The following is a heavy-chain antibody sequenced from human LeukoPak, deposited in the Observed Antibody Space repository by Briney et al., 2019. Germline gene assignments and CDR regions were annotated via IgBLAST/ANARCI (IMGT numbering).Heavy chain of an antibody. V-gene: IGHV4-61*08. CDR2: IYYSGST. CDR1: GGSISSGDYY. J-gene: IGHJ4*02. Sequence: PSQTLSLTCTVSGGSISSGDYYWSWIRQPPGKGLEWIGYIYYSGSTNYNPSLKSRVTISVDTSKNQFSLKVSSVTAADTAVYYCARELPFDYYDSSGYPTYYFDYWGQGTLVTVSS. CDR3: ARELPFDYYDSSGYPTYYFDY. D-gene: IGHD3-22*01.